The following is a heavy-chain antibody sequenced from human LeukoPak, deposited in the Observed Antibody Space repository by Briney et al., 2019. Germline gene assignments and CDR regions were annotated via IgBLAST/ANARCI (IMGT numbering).Heavy chain of an antibody. D-gene: IGHD6-13*01. J-gene: IGHJ4*02. CDR2: IYDGGST. CDR1: GGSISSYY. CDR3: ARDLGRKYSSSWYDY. V-gene: IGHV4-59*01. Sequence: PAETLSLTCTASGGSISSYYWSWIRQPPGKGLEWIGFIYDGGSTNYNPSLKSRGTISVDKTKKQLSLQLSTVTAADTPVYYCARDLGRKYSSSWYDYWGQGTVVTVSS.